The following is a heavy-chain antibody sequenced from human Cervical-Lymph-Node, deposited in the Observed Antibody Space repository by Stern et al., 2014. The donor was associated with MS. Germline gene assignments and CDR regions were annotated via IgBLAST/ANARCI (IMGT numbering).Heavy chain of an antibody. J-gene: IGHJ4*02. V-gene: IGHV1-24*01. CDR2: FDPKGGET. CDR1: GYTLTEFS. CDR3: LGWYWILGVGAGSYDY. D-gene: IGHD3-10*01. Sequence: VQLVESGAEVKKPGASVKVSCKVSGYTLTEFSMHWVRQAPGKGLERMGRFDPKGGETFYAQKFQGRVTMTEDTSTDTAYMELSSLRSEDTAVYYCLGWYWILGVGAGSYDYWGQGTLVTVSS.